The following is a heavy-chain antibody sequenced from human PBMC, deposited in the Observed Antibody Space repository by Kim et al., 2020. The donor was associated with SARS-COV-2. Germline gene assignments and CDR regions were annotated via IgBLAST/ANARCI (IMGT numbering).Heavy chain of an antibody. CDR3: ARVGGQQWPSDGMDV. Sequence: PGGSLRLSCAASGFTFRSYGMHWVRQAPGKGLEWVAVIWYDGSNKYYADSVKGRFTISRDNSKNTLYLQMNSLGAEDTAVYYCARVGGQQWPSDGMDVWGQGTTVTVSS. J-gene: IGHJ6*02. D-gene: IGHD6-19*01. CDR1: GFTFRSYG. V-gene: IGHV3-33*01. CDR2: IWYDGSNK.